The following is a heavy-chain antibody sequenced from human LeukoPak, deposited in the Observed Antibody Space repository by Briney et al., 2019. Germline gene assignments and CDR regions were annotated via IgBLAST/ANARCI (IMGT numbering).Heavy chain of an antibody. J-gene: IGHJ3*02. Sequence: GRSLRLSCAASVFTLSSYAMHWVRQAPGKGLEWVAVIPYDGSNKYYADSVKGRFTISRDNSKNTLYLQMNSLRAEDTAVYYCARDYTDLLDAFDIWGQGTMVTVSS. CDR1: VFTLSSYA. V-gene: IGHV3-30-3*01. D-gene: IGHD3-16*01. CDR3: ARDYTDLLDAFDI. CDR2: IPYDGSNK.